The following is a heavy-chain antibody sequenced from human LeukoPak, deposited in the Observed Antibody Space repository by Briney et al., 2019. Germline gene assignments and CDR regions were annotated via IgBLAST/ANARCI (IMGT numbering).Heavy chain of an antibody. D-gene: IGHD1-26*01. CDR2: IYCSGST. CDR1: GGFISSYY. CDR3: ARTSGSYFYYYGMDV. J-gene: IGHJ6*02. Sequence: SETLSLTCTVSGGFISSYYWSWIRQPPGKGLEWIGYIYCSGSTNYNPSLKSRVTISVDTSKNQFSLKLSSVTAADTAVYYCARTSGSYFYYYGMDVWGQGTTVTVSS. V-gene: IGHV4-59*01.